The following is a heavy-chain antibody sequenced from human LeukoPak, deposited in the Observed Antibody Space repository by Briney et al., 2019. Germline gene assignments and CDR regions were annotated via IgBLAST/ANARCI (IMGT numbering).Heavy chain of an antibody. V-gene: IGHV3-74*01. Sequence: GGSLRLSCAASGFTFSNYGMHWVRQAPGKGLVWVSRISSDGSITGYADSVKGRFTISRDNAKDTLYLQMNSLRAEDTAVYYCARHLNYYLDYWGQGTLVTVSS. D-gene: IGHD3-10*01. CDR3: ARHLNYYLDY. CDR1: GFTFSNYG. CDR2: ISSDGSIT. J-gene: IGHJ4*02.